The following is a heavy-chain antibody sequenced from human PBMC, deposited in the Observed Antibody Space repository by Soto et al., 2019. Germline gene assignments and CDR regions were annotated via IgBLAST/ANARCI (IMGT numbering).Heavy chain of an antibody. CDR2: IKSKTDGGTT. D-gene: IGHD6-19*01. CDR1: GFTFSNAW. Sequence: GGSLRLSCAASGFTFSNAWMNWVRQAPGKGLEWVGRIKSKTDGGTTDYAAPVKGRFTISRDDSKNTLYLQMNSLKTEDTAVYYCTTSSGWYGYYYYYYGMDVWGQGTTVTVSS. V-gene: IGHV3-15*07. CDR3: TTSSGWYGYYYYYYGMDV. J-gene: IGHJ6*02.